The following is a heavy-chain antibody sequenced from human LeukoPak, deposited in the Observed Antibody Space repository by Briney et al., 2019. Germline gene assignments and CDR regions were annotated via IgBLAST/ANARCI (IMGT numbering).Heavy chain of an antibody. CDR3: ARPSEYYYDSSGYHD. CDR1: GFTFSSYA. CDR2: ISGSGGST. J-gene: IGHJ4*02. Sequence: PGGSLRLSCAASGFTFSSYAMSWVRHAPGKGLEWVSAISGSGGSTYYADSVKGRFTIPRDNSKNTLYLQMISLRAEDTAVYYCARPSEYYYDSSGYHDWGQGTLVTVSS. V-gene: IGHV3-23*01. D-gene: IGHD3-22*01.